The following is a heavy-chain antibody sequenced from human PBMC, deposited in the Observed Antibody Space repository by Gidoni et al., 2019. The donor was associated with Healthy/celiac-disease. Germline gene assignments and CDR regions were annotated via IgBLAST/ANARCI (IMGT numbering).Heavy chain of an antibody. CDR2: IIPIFGTA. J-gene: IGHJ3*02. CDR1: GGTFSSYA. CDR3: ARLSSAHSRAEDAFDI. V-gene: IGHV1-69*06. Sequence: QVQLVQSGAEVKKPGSSVKVSCKASGGTFSSYAISWVRQAPGQGLEWMGGIIPIFGTANYAQKFQGRVTITADKSTSTAYMELSSLRSEDTAVYYCARLSSAHSRAEDAFDIWGQGTMVTVSS. D-gene: IGHD6-13*01.